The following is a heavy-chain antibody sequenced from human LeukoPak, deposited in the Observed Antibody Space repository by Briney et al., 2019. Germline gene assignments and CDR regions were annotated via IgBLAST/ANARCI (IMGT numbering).Heavy chain of an antibody. V-gene: IGHV3-21*01. D-gene: IGHD3-22*01. CDR2: ISSSSSYI. CDR1: GFTFSSYS. J-gene: IGHJ4*02. Sequence: PGGSLRLSCAASGFTFSSYSMNWVRQAPGKGLEWVSSISSSSSYIYYADSVKGRFTISRDNAKNSPYLQMNSLRAEDTAVYYCASYYYDSSGYYYLDYWGQGTLVTVSS. CDR3: ASYYYDSSGYYYLDY.